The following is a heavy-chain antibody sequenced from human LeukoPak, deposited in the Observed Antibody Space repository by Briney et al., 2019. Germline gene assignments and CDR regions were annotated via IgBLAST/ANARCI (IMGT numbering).Heavy chain of an antibody. CDR2: IYYSGST. CDR1: GGSISSYY. D-gene: IGHD4-23*01. J-gene: IGHJ4*02. V-gene: IGHV4-59*01. CDR3: ARTRAYGGRPDY. Sequence: SETLSLTCTVSGGSISSYYWSWFRQPAGKGLEGIGYIYYSGSTNYNPSLKSRVTISVDTSKNQLSLKLSSVTAADTAVYYCARTRAYGGRPDYWGQGTLVTVSS.